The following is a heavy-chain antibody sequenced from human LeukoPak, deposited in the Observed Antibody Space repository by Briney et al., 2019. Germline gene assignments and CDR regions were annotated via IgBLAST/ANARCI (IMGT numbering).Heavy chain of an antibody. D-gene: IGHD1-7*01. CDR2: INEDGSEK. CDR3: ARDPDWNYVRAFDF. J-gene: IGHJ3*01. Sequence: GPLRLSCAASGFTFRNYWVNWVRQAPGKGLEWVANINEDGSEKYYVDSVKGRFTISRDNAKNSLYLQMNSLRDEDTAVYYCARDPDWNYVRAFDFWGQGTMVIVSS. CDR1: GFTFRNYW. V-gene: IGHV3-7*01.